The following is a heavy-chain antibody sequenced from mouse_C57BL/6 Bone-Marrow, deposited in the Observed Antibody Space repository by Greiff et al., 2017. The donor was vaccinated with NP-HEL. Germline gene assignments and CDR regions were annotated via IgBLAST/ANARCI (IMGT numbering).Heavy chain of an antibody. CDR3: ARDFPTITTVVATDWYFDV. V-gene: IGHV5-16*01. CDR1: GFTFSDYY. D-gene: IGHD1-1*01. CDR2: INYDGSST. Sequence: EVHLVESEGGLVQPGSSMKLSCTASGFTFSDYYMAWVRQVPEKGLEWVANINYDGSSTYYLDSLKSRFIISRDNAKNILYLQMSSLKSEDTATYYCARDFPTITTVVATDWYFDVWGTGTTVTVSS. J-gene: IGHJ1*03.